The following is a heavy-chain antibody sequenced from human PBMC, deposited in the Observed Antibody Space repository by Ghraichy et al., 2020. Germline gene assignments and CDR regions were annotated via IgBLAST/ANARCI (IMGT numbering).Heavy chain of an antibody. CDR1: GFTFSNYG. J-gene: IGHJ4*02. V-gene: IGHV3-30*18. CDR3: AKDRLPAAALYYFDY. D-gene: IGHD6-13*01. CDR2: ISYDGSKI. Sequence: GGSLRLSCAASGFTFSNYGIHWVRQAPGKGLNWVAFISYDGSKIYYADSVKGRFTISRDNSKNTLYLQMNSLRAEDTAVYYCAKDRLPAAALYYFDYWGQGTLVTVS.